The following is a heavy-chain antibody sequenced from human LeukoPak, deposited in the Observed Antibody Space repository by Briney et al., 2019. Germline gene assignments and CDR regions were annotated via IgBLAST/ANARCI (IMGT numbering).Heavy chain of an antibody. Sequence: ASVKVSCKVSGYTLTELSMHRVRQAPGKGLEWMGGFDPEDGETIYAQKFQGRVTMTEDTSTDTAYMELSSLRSEDTAVYYCATEEPGYCSSTSCSNRFDYWGQGTLVTVSS. CDR2: FDPEDGET. D-gene: IGHD2-2*01. CDR3: ATEEPGYCSSTSCSNRFDY. CDR1: GYTLTELS. J-gene: IGHJ4*02. V-gene: IGHV1-24*01.